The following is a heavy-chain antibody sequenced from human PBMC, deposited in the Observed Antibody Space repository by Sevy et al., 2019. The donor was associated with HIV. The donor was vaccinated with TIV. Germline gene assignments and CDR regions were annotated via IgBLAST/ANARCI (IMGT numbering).Heavy chain of an antibody. CDR2: ISGSGGIT. CDR1: GFTLTNYA. CDR3: AKGIDRSVHKFDY. J-gene: IGHJ4*02. D-gene: IGHD2-15*01. Sequence: GGSLRLSCAASGFTLTNYAMSWVRQAPGKGLEWVSVISGSGGITYYADSVKGRFTISRDISKNTLYLQMNSLGAGDTAVYYCAKGIDRSVHKFDYWGQGTLVTVSS. V-gene: IGHV3-23*01.